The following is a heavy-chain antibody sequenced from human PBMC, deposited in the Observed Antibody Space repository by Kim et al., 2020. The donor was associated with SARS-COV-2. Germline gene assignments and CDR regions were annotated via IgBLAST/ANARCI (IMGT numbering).Heavy chain of an antibody. Sequence: YSQKFQGRVTITRDTSASTAYMELSSMRSEDTAVYYCARDRGVALYYFDYWGQGTLVTVSS. J-gene: IGHJ4*02. D-gene: IGHD3-10*01. CDR3: ARDRGVALYYFDY. V-gene: IGHV1-3*01.